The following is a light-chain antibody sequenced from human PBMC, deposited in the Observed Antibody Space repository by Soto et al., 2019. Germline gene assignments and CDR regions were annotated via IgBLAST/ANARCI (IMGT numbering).Light chain of an antibody. V-gene: IGKV1-5*01. Sequence: DIQMTQSPSTLSASVGDRVTITCRASQSISSWLAWYQQKPGKAPKLLIYDASSLESGVPSRFSGCGSGTEYTLTISGLQPDDFATYYCQQYYDYWPTYTFGGGTKLEIK. J-gene: IGKJ2*01. CDR2: DAS. CDR1: QSISSW. CDR3: QQYYDYWPTYT.